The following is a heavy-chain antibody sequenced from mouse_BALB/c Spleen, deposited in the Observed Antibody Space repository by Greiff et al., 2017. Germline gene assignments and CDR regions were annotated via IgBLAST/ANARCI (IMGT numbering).Heavy chain of an antibody. V-gene: IGHV2-2*02. J-gene: IGHJ3*01. CDR3: ARNSRYRYDDAWFAY. Sequence: VKLMESGPGLVQPSQSLSITCTVSGFSLTSYGVHWVRQSPGKGLEWLGVIWSGGSTDYNAAFISRLSISKDNSKSQVFFKMNSLQANDTAIYYCARNSRYRYDDAWFAYWGQGTLVTVSA. CDR2: IWSGGST. D-gene: IGHD2-14*01. CDR1: GFSLTSYG.